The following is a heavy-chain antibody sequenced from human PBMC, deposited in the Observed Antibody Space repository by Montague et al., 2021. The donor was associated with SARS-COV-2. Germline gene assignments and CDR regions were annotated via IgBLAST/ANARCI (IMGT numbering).Heavy chain of an antibody. D-gene: IGHD6-13*01. CDR1: GFSFSSYW. V-gene: IGHV3-7*01. Sequence: SLRLSCAASGFSFSSYWMSWVRQAPGKGLEWVANIKQDGSEKYYVDSVKGRFTISRDNAKHSLYLQMSSLRAEDTAVYYCARVPSSSWYFEYWGQGTLVIVSS. CDR3: ARVPSSSWYFEY. J-gene: IGHJ4*02. CDR2: IKQDGSEK.